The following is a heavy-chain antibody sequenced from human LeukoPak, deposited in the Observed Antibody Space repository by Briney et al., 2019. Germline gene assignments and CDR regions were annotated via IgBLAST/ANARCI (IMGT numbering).Heavy chain of an antibody. CDR2: IYTSGST. Sequence: SETLSLTCAVYGGSFSGYYWSWIRQPAGKGVEWIGRIYTSGSTNYNPSLKSRVTMSVDTSKNQFSLKLSSVTAADTAVYYCARALLYNWIDPWGQGTLVTVSS. J-gene: IGHJ5*02. CDR1: GGSFSGYY. CDR3: ARALLYNWIDP. D-gene: IGHD1-26*01. V-gene: IGHV4-59*10.